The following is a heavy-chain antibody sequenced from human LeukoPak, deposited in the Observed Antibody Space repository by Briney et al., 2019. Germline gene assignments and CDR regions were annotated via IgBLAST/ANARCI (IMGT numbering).Heavy chain of an antibody. Sequence: GTSLRLSCAASGFTFNTYAIHWVRQAPGKGLEWVALISFVGSNKYYADSVKGRFTISRDNSKNTLYLQMNSLRAEDTALYYCAKDGLYYDGSEHVYYFDSWGQGTLVTVSS. CDR2: ISFVGSNK. CDR1: GFTFNTYA. V-gene: IGHV3-30*04. J-gene: IGHJ4*02. CDR3: AKDGLYYDGSEHVYYFDS. D-gene: IGHD3-22*01.